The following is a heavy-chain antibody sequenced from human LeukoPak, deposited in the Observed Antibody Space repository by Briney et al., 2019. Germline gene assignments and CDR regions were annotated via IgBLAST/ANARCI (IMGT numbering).Heavy chain of an antibody. V-gene: IGHV4-59*11. CDR3: ARDRGGWYVEYFDY. D-gene: IGHD6-19*01. CDR2: IYYDGTT. Sequence: SETLSLTCTVSGGSISGHYWSWLRQPPGKGLEWIGYIYYDGTTNYNPSLKSRVTISIDTSNNQFSLKLSSVTAADTAVYYCARDRGGWYVEYFDYWGQGTLVTVSS. CDR1: GGSISGHY. J-gene: IGHJ4*02.